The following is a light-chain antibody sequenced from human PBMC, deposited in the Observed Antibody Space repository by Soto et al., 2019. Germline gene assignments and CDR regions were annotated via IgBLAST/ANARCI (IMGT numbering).Light chain of an antibody. Sequence: AIRMSQSPSSLSASTGDRVTITCRASQGISSYLAWYQQKPGKAPKLLIYKASSLESGVPSRFSGSGSGTEFTLTISSLQPDDLATYYCQQYNSYSFGQGTKVDIK. CDR3: QQYNSYS. CDR1: QGISSY. V-gene: IGKV1-8*01. CDR2: KAS. J-gene: IGKJ1*01.